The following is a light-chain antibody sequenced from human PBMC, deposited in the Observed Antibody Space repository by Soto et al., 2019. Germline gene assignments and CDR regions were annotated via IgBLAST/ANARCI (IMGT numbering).Light chain of an antibody. CDR2: GAS. V-gene: IGKV3-20*01. Sequence: EIVLTQSPGPLSLSPGERATLSCRASQSVSSSYLACYQQKPGQAPMLLIYGASHTATGIPDRFSGSGSGTDFALTISRLEPEDFAMYYCQEYGGSPMYTFGQGTKLEIK. J-gene: IGKJ2*01. CDR1: QSVSSSY. CDR3: QEYGGSPMYT.